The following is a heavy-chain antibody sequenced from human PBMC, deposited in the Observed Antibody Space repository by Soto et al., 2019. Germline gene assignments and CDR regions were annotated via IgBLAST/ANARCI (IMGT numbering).Heavy chain of an antibody. CDR3: VLGYNYRLY. J-gene: IGHJ4*02. CDR2: IYYSGST. D-gene: IGHD1-20*01. Sequence: PSETLSLTCAVSGGSISSGGYYWNWIRQLPGKGLEWIGHIYYSGSTYYNPSLKSRVTISVDASKNQFSLKLSSVTAAATAVYYFVLGYNYRLYWGKGPLVPDS. V-gene: IGHV4-31*11. CDR1: GGSISSGGYY.